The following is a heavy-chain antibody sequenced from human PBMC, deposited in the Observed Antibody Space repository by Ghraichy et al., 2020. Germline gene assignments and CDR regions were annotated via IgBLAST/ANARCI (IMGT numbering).Heavy chain of an antibody. Sequence: LSLTCAASGFTVSSNYMSWVRQAPGKGLEWVSVIYSGGSTYYADSVKGRFTISRDNSKNTLYLQMNSLRAEDTAVYYCARDRNYCFDCWGQGTLVTVSS. CDR2: IYSGGST. D-gene: IGHD1-7*01. CDR1: GFTVSSNY. CDR3: ARDRNYCFDC. V-gene: IGHV3-66*01. J-gene: IGHJ4*02.